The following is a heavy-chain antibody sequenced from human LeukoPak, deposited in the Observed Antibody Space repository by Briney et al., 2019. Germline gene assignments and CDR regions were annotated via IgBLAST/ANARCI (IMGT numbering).Heavy chain of an antibody. CDR2: IKQDGSEK. J-gene: IGHJ6*02. V-gene: IGHV3-7*01. CDR3: AAETTVTYYGLDV. D-gene: IGHD4-17*01. CDR1: GFTFSSYW. Sequence: PGGSLRLSCAASGFTFSSYWMSWVRQAPGKGLEWVANIKQDGSEKYYVDSVKGRFTISRDNAKNSLYLQMNSMRAEDTAVYYCAAETTVTYYGLDVWGQGTTVTVSS.